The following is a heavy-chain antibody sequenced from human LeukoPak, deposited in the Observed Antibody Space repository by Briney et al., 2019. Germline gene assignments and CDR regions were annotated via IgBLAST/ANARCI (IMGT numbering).Heavy chain of an antibody. CDR2: INHSGST. V-gene: IGHV4-34*01. CDR3: AGTPSITIFGVSSSLDY. J-gene: IGHJ4*02. Sequence: SETLSLTCAVYGGSFSGYYWSWIRQPPGKGLEWIGEINHSGSTNYNPSLKSRVTISVDTSKNQFSLKLSSVTAADTAVYYCAGTPSITIFGVSSSLDYWGQGTLVTVSS. D-gene: IGHD3-3*01. CDR1: GGSFSGYY.